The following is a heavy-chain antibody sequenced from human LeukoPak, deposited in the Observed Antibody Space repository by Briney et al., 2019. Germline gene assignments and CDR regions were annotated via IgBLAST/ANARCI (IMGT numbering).Heavy chain of an antibody. CDR3: ARDVNSYAHCGH. CDR1: GFTVNSNY. Sequence: PGGSLRLSCAASGFTVNSNYMSWVRQAPGKGLERVSIIYKDGRTYYADSVKGRFTISRDNSRNMLYLQMSSLRAEDTAVYYCARDVNSYAHCGHWGQGTLVTVSS. CDR2: IYKDGRT. J-gene: IGHJ4*02. V-gene: IGHV3-53*01. D-gene: IGHD5-18*01.